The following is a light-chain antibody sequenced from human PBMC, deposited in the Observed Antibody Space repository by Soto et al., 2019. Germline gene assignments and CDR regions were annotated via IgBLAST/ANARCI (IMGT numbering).Light chain of an antibody. V-gene: IGKV1-39*01. CDR3: QQSYNFLFT. CDR2: GAT. CDR1: QSISRY. J-gene: IGKJ3*01. Sequence: DIQMTQSPSSLSASVGDTVTITCRASQSISRYLNWYQQKPGKAPNLLIYGATSLQSGVPSRFSGSGSATDFTLTISSLQPEDFATYFCQQSYNFLFTFGPGTKEDI.